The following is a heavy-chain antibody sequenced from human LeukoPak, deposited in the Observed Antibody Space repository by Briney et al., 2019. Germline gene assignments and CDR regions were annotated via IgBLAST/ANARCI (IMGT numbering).Heavy chain of an antibody. Sequence: SETLSLTCTVSGYSISSAYYWGWIRQSPGKGLEWIGTIHHSGSTTYNPSLKSRVTISVDTSKNQFSLKLTSVTAADTAVYYCARGPAAGIDTGHYDYWGQGTLVTVSS. V-gene: IGHV4-38-2*02. CDR3: ARGPAAGIDTGHYDY. CDR1: GYSISSAYY. CDR2: IHHSGST. J-gene: IGHJ4*02. D-gene: IGHD6-13*01.